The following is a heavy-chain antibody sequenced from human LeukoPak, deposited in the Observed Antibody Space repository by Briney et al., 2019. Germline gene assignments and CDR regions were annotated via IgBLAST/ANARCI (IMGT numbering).Heavy chain of an antibody. V-gene: IGHV4-39*07. Sequence: SETLSLTCTVSGRSISSSSYYWGWIRQPPGKGLEWIGSIYYSGSTNYNPSLKSRVTISVDTSNNEFSLKLSSVTAADTAVYYCASVYVVRGGRYFDLWGRGTLVTVSS. CDR3: ASVYVVRGGRYFDL. CDR2: IYYSGST. J-gene: IGHJ2*01. CDR1: GRSISSSSYY. D-gene: IGHD3-10*02.